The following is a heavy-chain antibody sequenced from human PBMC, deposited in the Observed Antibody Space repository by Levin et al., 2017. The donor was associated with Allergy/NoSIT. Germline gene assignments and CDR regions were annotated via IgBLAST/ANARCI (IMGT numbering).Heavy chain of an antibody. CDR1: GGTFSSYA. CDR3: ARGRGFLEWPPSGMDV. CDR2: IIPIFGTA. V-gene: IGHV1-69*13. D-gene: IGHD3-3*01. J-gene: IGHJ6*02. Sequence: SVKVSCKASGGTFSSYAISWVRQAPGQGLEWMGGIIPIFGTANYAQKFQGRVTITADESTSTAYMELSSLRSEDTAVYYCARGRGFLEWPPSGMDVWGQGTTVTVSS.